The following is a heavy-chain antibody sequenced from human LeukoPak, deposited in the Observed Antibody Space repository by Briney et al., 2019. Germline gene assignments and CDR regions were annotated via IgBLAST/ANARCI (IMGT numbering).Heavy chain of an antibody. CDR3: AKGYCSSTSCYVYYFDY. CDR1: GFTFSDHF. V-gene: IGHV3-9*01. J-gene: IGHJ4*02. D-gene: IGHD2-2*01. CDR2: ISWNSGSI. Sequence: GGSLSLSCAISGFTFSDHFLDWVRQAPGKGLEWVSGISWNSGSIGYADSVKGRFTISRDNAKNSLYLQMNSLRAEDTALYYCAKGYCSSTSCYVYYFDYWGQGTLVTVSS.